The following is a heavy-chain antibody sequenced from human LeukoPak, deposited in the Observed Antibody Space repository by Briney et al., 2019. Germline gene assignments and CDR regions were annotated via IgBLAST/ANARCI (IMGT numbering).Heavy chain of an antibody. D-gene: IGHD5-12*01. CDR3: ASLRVATISDYFDY. CDR1: GFIFSSYA. V-gene: IGHV3-23*01. CDR2: ISGSGGST. J-gene: IGHJ4*02. Sequence: GGSLRLSCAASGFIFSSYAMRWVRQARGKGLEWVSAISGSGGSTYYADSVKGRFTISRDNAKNSLYLQMNSLRAEDTAVYYCASLRVATISDYFDYWGQGTLVTVSS.